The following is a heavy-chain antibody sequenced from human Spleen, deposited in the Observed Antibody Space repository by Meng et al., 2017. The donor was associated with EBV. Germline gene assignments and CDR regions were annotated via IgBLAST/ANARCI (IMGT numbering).Heavy chain of an antibody. CDR1: GRSFNCWC. V-gene: IGHV4-34*01. Sequence: PPWSMPCTCALCGRSFNCWCWMWIRQPPGKGLDWIGDNNHGGSTNYNPSLKSRVTISVDTSKIHFYLKLSSVTAADTAVYYCARVPGHSGSSRLSVEYWGQGTLVTVSS. CDR2: NNHGGST. J-gene: IGHJ4*02. D-gene: IGHD3-10*01. CDR3: ARVPGHSGSSRLSVEY.